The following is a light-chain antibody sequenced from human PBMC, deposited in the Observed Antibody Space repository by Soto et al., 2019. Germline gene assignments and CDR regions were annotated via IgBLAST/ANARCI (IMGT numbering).Light chain of an antibody. CDR1: QSVSSSY. Sequence: EIVLTQSPGTLSLSPGERATLSCRASQSVSSSYLAWYQQKPGKAPKLLIFAASILQGGVPSRFSGSGSGTDFTLTISNLLPEDFATYYCQQANSFPITFGQGTRLEIK. CDR3: QQANSFPIT. V-gene: IGKV3D-7*01. J-gene: IGKJ5*01. CDR2: AAS.